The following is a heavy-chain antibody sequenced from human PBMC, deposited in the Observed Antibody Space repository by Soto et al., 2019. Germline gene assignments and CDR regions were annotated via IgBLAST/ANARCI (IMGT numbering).Heavy chain of an antibody. Sequence: SETLSLTCAVYGGSLSGYYWSWIRQPPGKGLEWIGEINHSGSTNYNPSLKSRVTISADRSRNQFSLKLSSVTAADTAMYYCASQYYDLWSGRFGSWGQGTLVTVSS. V-gene: IGHV4-34*01. J-gene: IGHJ4*02. CDR1: GGSLSGYY. CDR3: ASQYYDLWSGRFGS. CDR2: INHSGST. D-gene: IGHD3-3*01.